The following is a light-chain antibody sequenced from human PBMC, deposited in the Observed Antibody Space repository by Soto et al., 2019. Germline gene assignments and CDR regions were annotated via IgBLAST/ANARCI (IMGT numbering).Light chain of an antibody. CDR2: HDS. J-gene: IGKJ1*01. Sequence: DIQRTQSPSTLPASVGDTVTITFLASQNIYRWLAWYQQKSGKAPKILIYHDSSLETGVPSRFSGSGSGTEFTLTISSLQPDDFATYYCQQYNSYWTFGQGTKVDIK. CDR1: QNIYRW. V-gene: IGKV1-5*01. CDR3: QQYNSYWT.